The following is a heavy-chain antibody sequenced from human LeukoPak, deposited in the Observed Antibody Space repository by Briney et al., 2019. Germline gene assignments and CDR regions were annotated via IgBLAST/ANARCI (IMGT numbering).Heavy chain of an antibody. CDR1: GYTFTSYD. V-gene: IGHV1-8*03. J-gene: IGHJ5*02. CDR2: RNPNSGNT. Sequence: ASVKVSCKASGYTFTSYDINWVRQAPGQGLEWMGWRNPNSGNTGYAQKFQGRVTIGRNISRSTAYMELTSLRSEDTAVYYCARDLGVVTPRFDPWGQGTLVIVSS. D-gene: IGHD3-3*01. CDR3: ARDLGVVTPRFDP.